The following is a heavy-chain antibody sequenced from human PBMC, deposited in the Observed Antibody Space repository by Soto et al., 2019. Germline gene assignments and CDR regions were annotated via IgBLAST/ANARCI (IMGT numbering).Heavy chain of an antibody. D-gene: IGHD3-22*01. J-gene: IGHJ4*02. CDR2: IWYDGSNK. CDR3: ARGYYYDSSGYYYY. V-gene: IGHV3-33*08. Sequence: QVQLVESGGGVVQPGRSLRLSCAASGFTFSSYGMHWVRRAPGKGLEWVAVIWYDGSNKYYADSVKGRFTISRDNSKNTLYLQMNSLRAEDTAVYYCARGYYYDSSGYYYYWGQGTLVTVSS. CDR1: GFTFSSYG.